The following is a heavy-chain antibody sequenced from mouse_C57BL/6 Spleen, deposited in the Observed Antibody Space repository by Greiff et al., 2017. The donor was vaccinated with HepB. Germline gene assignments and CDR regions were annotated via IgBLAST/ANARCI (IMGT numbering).Heavy chain of an antibody. CDR2: IDPEDGDT. CDR1: GFNIKDYY. V-gene: IGHV14-1*01. Sequence: EVQLKQSGAELVRPGASVKLSCTASGFNIKDYYMHWVKQRPEQGLEWIGRIDPEDGDTEYAPKFQGKATMTADTSSNTAYLQLSSLTSEDTAVYYCTPYYGSSYWFAYWGQGTLVTVSA. J-gene: IGHJ3*01. CDR3: TPYYGSSYWFAY. D-gene: IGHD1-1*01.